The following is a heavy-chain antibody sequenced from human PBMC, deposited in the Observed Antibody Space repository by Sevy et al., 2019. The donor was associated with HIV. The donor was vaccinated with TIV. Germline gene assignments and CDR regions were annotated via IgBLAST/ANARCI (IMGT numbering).Heavy chain of an antibody. D-gene: IGHD3-22*01. J-gene: IGHJ5*02. CDR2: ISRSDSTI. CDR3: ASENTMIEEPGWFDP. V-gene: IGHV3-11*01. Sequence: GGSLRLSCAASGFTFSDYYMSWIRQAPGKGLEWVSYISRSDSTINYADSVKGRFTISRDNAKNSLYLQINSLRAEDTAVYYCASENTMIEEPGWFDPWGQGTLVTVSS. CDR1: GFTFSDYY.